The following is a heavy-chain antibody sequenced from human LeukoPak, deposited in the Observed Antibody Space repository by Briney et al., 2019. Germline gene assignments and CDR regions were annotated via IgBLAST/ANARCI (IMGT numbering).Heavy chain of an antibody. CDR2: IYYSGIT. Sequence: PSETLSLTCSVSGGSISPYYWSWIRQPPGKGLEWIGYIYYSGITNYNPSLKSRVTISVDMSENRFSLRVSSVTAADTAVYYCARDLDYFDYWGQGTLVTVSS. V-gene: IGHV4-59*01. CDR1: GGSISPYY. CDR3: ARDLDYFDY. D-gene: IGHD3-16*01. J-gene: IGHJ4*02.